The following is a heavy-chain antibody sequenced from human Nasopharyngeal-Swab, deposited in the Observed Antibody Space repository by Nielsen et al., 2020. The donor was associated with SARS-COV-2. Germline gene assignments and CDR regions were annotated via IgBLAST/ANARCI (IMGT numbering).Heavy chain of an antibody. Sequence: GASLKISCAASGFTFSGSAMHWVRQASGKGLEWVGRIRSKANSYATAYAASVKGRFTISRDDSKNTAYLQMNSLKTEDTAVYYCTRLGMDSRTYHYYYGRDVWGQGTTVTVSS. CDR1: GFTFSGSA. V-gene: IGHV3-73*01. CDR3: TRLGMDSRTYHYYYGRDV. D-gene: IGHD3-22*01. CDR2: IRSKANSYAT. J-gene: IGHJ6*02.